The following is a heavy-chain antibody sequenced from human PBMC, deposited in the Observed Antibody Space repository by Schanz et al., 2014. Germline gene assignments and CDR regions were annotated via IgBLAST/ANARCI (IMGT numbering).Heavy chain of an antibody. CDR2: IKHDGSVK. Sequence: EVQLVASGGGLVQPGGSLRLSCAASGFAVDNYYMSCVRQAPGKGPEWVANIKHDGSVKDYADSVEGRFTISRDNAKRSLFLQMNSLRTEDTAVYYCARLDPYCRSGTCSRAFDFWGQGTLVTVSS. CDR1: GFAVDNYY. V-gene: IGHV3-7*02. CDR3: ARLDPYCRSGTCSRAFDF. J-gene: IGHJ4*02. D-gene: IGHD2-15*01.